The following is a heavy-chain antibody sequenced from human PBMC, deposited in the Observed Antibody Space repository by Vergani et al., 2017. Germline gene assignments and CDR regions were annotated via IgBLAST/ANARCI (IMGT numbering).Heavy chain of an antibody. CDR3: ARDRWSSRTGIDY. V-gene: IGHV4-39*02. J-gene: IGHJ4*02. CDR2: IYYSGST. CDR1: GGSISSSSYY. Sequence: QLQLQESGPGLVKPSETLSLTCTVSGGSISSSSYYWGWIRQPPGKGLEWIGSIYYSGSTYYNPSLKSRVTISVDTSKNQFSLKLSSVTAADTAVYYCARDRWSSRTGIDYWGQGTLVTVSS. D-gene: IGHD1-14*01.